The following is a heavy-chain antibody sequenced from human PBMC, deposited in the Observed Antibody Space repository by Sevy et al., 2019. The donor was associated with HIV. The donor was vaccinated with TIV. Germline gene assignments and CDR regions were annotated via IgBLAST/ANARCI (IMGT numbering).Heavy chain of an antibody. CDR1: GFTFSSYA. Sequence: GGSLRLSCAASGFTFSSYAMHWVRQAPGKGLEWVAVISYDGSNKYYADSVKGRFTISRDNSKNTLYLQMNSLRAEDTAVYYCARDYYDSIAAFDIWGQGTMVTVSS. CDR3: ARDYYDSIAAFDI. D-gene: IGHD3-22*01. CDR2: ISYDGSNK. V-gene: IGHV3-30*04. J-gene: IGHJ3*02.